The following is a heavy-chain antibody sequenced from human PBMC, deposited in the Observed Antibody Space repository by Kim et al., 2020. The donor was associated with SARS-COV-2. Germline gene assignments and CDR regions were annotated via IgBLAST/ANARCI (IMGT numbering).Heavy chain of an antibody. V-gene: IGHV3-23*01. Sequence: ADSVKGRFTISRDNSKNTLYLQMNSLRAEDTAVYYCAKTLVVVIPYYFDYWGQGTLVTVSS. J-gene: IGHJ4*02. CDR3: AKTLVVVIPYYFDY. D-gene: IGHD3-22*01.